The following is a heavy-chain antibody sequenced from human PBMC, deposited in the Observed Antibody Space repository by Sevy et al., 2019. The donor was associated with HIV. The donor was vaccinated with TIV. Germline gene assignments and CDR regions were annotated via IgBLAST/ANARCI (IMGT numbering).Heavy chain of an antibody. CDR1: GFTFSSYS. Sequence: GGSLRLSCAASGFTFSSYSMNWVRQAPGKGLEWVSYISSSSSTIYYADSVKGRFTISRDNAKNSLYLQMNSLRDKDTAVYYCARDKGCSGGSCYFAFDIWGQGTMVTVSS. J-gene: IGHJ3*02. CDR2: ISSSSSTI. D-gene: IGHD2-15*01. CDR3: ARDKGCSGGSCYFAFDI. V-gene: IGHV3-48*02.